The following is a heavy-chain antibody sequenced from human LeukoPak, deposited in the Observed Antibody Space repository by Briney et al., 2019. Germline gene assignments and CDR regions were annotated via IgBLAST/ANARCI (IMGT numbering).Heavy chain of an antibody. Sequence: SETLSLTCTVSGDFISGSSYYWSWIRQPAGKGLEWIGRIYTSGSTNYNPSLKSRVTMSVDTSKNQFSLKLSSVTAADTAVYYCAREGVGTILAYYYYMDVWGKGTTVTISS. CDR3: AREGVGTILAYYYYMDV. D-gene: IGHD3-3*02. CDR1: GDFISGSSYY. J-gene: IGHJ6*03. V-gene: IGHV4-61*02. CDR2: IYTSGST.